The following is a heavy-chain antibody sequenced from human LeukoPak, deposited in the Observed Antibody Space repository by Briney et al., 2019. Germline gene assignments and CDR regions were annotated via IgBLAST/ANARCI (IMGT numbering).Heavy chain of an antibody. CDR1: GFTFSSHS. CDR2: ISSSSSFR. CDR3: AKKFSGSAWIFDY. Sequence: NTGGSLRLSCAGSGFTFSSHSINWVRQAPGKGLEWVSSISSSSSFRYYADSVKGRFTVSRDNSKNTLFLQMNSLRAEDTAVYYCAKKFSGSAWIFDYWGQGTLVTVSS. D-gene: IGHD6-19*01. V-gene: IGHV3-21*04. J-gene: IGHJ4*02.